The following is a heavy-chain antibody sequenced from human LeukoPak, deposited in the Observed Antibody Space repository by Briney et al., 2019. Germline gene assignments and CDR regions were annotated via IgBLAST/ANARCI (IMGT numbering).Heavy chain of an antibody. CDR2: IFYTGST. V-gene: IGHV4-39*02. J-gene: IGHJ6*03. D-gene: IGHD3-10*01. CDR3: AREVRRGGWFGSPHYYYYMDV. Sequence: SETLSLTCTVSGGSISSSNYYWAWIRQPPGKGLEWFANIFYTGSTYYNPSLKSRVTISVDTSKNQFSLRLSSVTATDTAVYYCAREVRRGGWFGSPHYYYYMDVWGKGTTVTVSS. CDR1: GGSISSSNYY.